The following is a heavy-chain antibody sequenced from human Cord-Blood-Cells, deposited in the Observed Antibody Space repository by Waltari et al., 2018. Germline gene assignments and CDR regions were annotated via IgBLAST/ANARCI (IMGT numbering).Heavy chain of an antibody. J-gene: IGHJ4*02. V-gene: IGHV3-48*03. CDR3: ARVGSSSFDD. D-gene: IGHD6-6*01. CDR2: IRSSGSTI. Sequence: EVQLVESGGGLVQPGGSLRLSCAASGFTFSTYELNWVRQAPGKGLEWVLYIRSSGSTIVCADSVKGRFTISGDNAKNSLYLQMKSLRAEDTAVYYCARVGSSSFDDWGQGTLVTVSS. CDR1: GFTFSTYE.